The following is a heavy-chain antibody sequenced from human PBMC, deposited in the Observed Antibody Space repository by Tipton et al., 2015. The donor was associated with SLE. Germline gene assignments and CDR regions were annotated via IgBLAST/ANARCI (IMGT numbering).Heavy chain of an antibody. J-gene: IGHJ3*02. Sequence: TLSLTCIVFNGLVSSSSYYWGWIRQSPGTGLEWIGSIHYSGSTHYNPSLKSRATVSVDTSKNQFSLKVTSVTAADTAVYYCASPERAFNIWGQGTMVIVSS. CDR3: ASPERAFNI. V-gene: IGHV4-39*01. CDR1: NGLVSSSSYY. CDR2: IHYSGST. D-gene: IGHD6-25*01.